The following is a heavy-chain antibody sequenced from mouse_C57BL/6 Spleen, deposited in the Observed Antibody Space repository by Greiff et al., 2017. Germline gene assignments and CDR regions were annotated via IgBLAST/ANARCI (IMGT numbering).Heavy chain of an antibody. J-gene: IGHJ4*01. V-gene: IGHV1-59*01. Sequence: QVQLQQPGAELVRPGTSVKLSCKASGYTFTSYWMHWVKQRPGQGLEWIGVIDPSDSYTNYNQKFKGKATLTVDTSSSTAYMQLSSLTSEDSAVYYCARSTTVSTGDYWGQGTSVTVSS. CDR3: ARSTTVSTGDY. CDR1: GYTFTSYW. D-gene: IGHD1-1*01. CDR2: IDPSDSYT.